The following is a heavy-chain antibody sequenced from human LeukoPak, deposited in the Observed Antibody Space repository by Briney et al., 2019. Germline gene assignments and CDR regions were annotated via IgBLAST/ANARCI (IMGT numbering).Heavy chain of an antibody. V-gene: IGHV3-21*06. CDR3: AREGRAYRYSSSWYPTPSWFDP. CDR2: INSRSNDI. D-gene: IGHD6-13*01. J-gene: IGHJ5*02. CDR1: GFTFSKYW. Sequence: GGSLRLSCAASGFTFSKYWMSWVRQAPGKGLEWVSSINSRSNDIYYADSVKGRFTISRDNAKNSLYLQMNSLRAEDTAVYYCAREGRAYRYSSSWYPTPSWFDPWGQGTLVTVSS.